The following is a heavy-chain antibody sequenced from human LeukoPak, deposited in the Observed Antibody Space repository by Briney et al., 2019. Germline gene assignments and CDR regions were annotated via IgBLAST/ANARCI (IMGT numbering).Heavy chain of an antibody. D-gene: IGHD3-10*01. Sequence: ASVKVSCNASGGTFSSYAISWVRQAPGQGLEWMGRIIPIFGIANYAQKFQGRVTITADKSTSTAYMALRSLRSEDTAVYYCERDTRIPMVRGVINSYYFDYWGPGTLVTVSS. V-gene: IGHV1-69*04. CDR3: ERDTRIPMVRGVINSYYFDY. CDR2: IIPIFGIA. J-gene: IGHJ4*02. CDR1: GGTFSSYA.